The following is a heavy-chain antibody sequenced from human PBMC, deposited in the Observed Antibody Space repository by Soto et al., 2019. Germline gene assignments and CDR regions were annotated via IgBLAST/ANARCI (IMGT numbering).Heavy chain of an antibody. Sequence: QITLKESGPTLVNPTQTLTLTCTFSGSSLSSSGVGVGWIRQPPGKALEWLALIYWDDDKRYSPSLKSRLTITKDTSKNQVVLTMANMDPVDTATYYCAHALGGGSSSYFDYWGQGTLVTVSS. CDR2: IYWDDDK. CDR1: GSSLSSSGVG. D-gene: IGHD3-16*01. CDR3: AHALGGGSSSYFDY. J-gene: IGHJ4*02. V-gene: IGHV2-5*02.